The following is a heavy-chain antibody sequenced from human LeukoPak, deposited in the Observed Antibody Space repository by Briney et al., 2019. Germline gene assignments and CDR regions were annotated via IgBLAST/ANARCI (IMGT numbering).Heavy chain of an antibody. CDR2: IYHSGST. J-gene: IGHJ4*02. CDR3: ARQGDGYNYRVYYFDY. D-gene: IGHD5-24*01. V-gene: IGHV4-4*02. Sequence: SGTLSLTCAVSGGSISSSNWWSWVRQPPGKGLEWIGEIYHSGSTNYNPSLKSRVTISVDKSKNQFSLKLSSVTAADTAVYYCARQGDGYNYRVYYFDYWAREPWSPSPQ. CDR1: GGSISSSNW.